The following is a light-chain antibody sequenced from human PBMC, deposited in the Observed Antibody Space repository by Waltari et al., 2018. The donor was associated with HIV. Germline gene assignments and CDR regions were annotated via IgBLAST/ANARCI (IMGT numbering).Light chain of an antibody. CDR2: YDD. CDR1: SSNIGNNP. CDR3: AAWDDSLNGVV. J-gene: IGLJ2*01. Sequence: QSVLTQPPSVSEAPRQRVTISCSGSSSNIGNNPVTWYQQLPGKPPKLLIYYDDLLASGVSDRFSGSKSGTSASLAISGLQSEDESDYYCAAWDDSLNGVVFGGGTKLTVL. V-gene: IGLV1-36*01.